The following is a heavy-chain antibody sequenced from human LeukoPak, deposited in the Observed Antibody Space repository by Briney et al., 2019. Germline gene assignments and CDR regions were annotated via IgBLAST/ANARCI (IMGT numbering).Heavy chain of an antibody. CDR2: ISYDGTNK. Sequence: GGSLRLSCAASGFTFRTYGIHWVRQAPGKGLEWVAVISYDGTNKYYADSVKGRFTISRDNSKNTLYLHMNRLRAEDTAVYYCARGGILWELGFDIWGQGTMVTVSS. CDR1: GFTFRTYG. D-gene: IGHD1-26*01. V-gene: IGHV3-30*03. CDR3: ARGGILWELGFDI. J-gene: IGHJ3*02.